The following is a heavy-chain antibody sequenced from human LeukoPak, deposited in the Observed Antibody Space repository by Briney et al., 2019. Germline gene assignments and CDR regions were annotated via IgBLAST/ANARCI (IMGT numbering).Heavy chain of an antibody. CDR1: GYTFTGYY. Sequence: GASVKVSCKASGYTFTGYYMHWVRQAPGQGLEWMEWINPNSGGTNYAQKFQGRVTMTRDTSISTAYMELSRLRSDDTAVYYCARLYYDSSGYYSSPDDYWGQGTLVTVSS. D-gene: IGHD3-22*01. J-gene: IGHJ4*02. CDR2: INPNSGGT. V-gene: IGHV1-2*02. CDR3: ARLYYDSSGYYSSPDDY.